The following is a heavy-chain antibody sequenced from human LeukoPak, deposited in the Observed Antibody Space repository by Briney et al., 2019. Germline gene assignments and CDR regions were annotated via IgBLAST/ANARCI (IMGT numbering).Heavy chain of an antibody. CDR3: ARELSPRLSKGIDY. CDR1: GGSISSYY. CDR2: IYYSGST. J-gene: IGHJ4*02. V-gene: IGHV4-59*12. D-gene: IGHD5-12*01. Sequence: SETLSLTCTVSGGSISSYYWSWIRQPPGKGLEWIGYIYYSGSTNYNPSLKSRVTISVDTPKNQFSLKLSSVTAADTAVYYCARELSPRLSKGIDYWGQGTLVTVSS.